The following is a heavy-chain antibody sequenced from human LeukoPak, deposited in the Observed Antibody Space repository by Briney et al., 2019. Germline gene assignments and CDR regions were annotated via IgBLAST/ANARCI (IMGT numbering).Heavy chain of an antibody. CDR2: ISGSGGST. CDR1: GFTFSSYS. Sequence: PGGSLRLSCAASGFTFSSYSMNWVRQAPGKGLEWVSAISGSGGSTYYADSVKGRFTISRDNSKNTLYLQMNSLRAEDTAVYYCATTAMSGYCSGGSCKGRAFDIWGQGTMVTVSS. CDR3: ATTAMSGYCSGGSCKGRAFDI. V-gene: IGHV3-23*01. J-gene: IGHJ3*02. D-gene: IGHD2-15*01.